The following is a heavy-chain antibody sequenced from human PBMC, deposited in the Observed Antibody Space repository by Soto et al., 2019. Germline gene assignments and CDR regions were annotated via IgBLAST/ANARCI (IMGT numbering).Heavy chain of an antibody. CDR2: IYYSGST. V-gene: IGHV4-39*01. CDR1: GGSISSSSYY. Sequence: SETLSLTCTVSGGSISSSSYYWGWIRQPPGKGLEWIGSIYYSGSTYYNPSLKSRVTISVDTSKNQFSLKLSSVTAADTAVYYCASATVGYDFWSGYQFPTFYYYYGMDVWGQGTTVTVSS. CDR3: ASATVGYDFWSGYQFPTFYYYYGMDV. J-gene: IGHJ6*02. D-gene: IGHD3-3*01.